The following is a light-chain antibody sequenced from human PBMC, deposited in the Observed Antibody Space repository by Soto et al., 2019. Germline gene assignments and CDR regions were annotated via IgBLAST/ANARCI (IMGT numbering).Light chain of an antibody. CDR3: QQGHNWLLT. J-gene: IGKJ2*01. Sequence: EIVMTQSPATLSVSPGERATLSCRASQSISTELAWYQQKPGQPPRLLIYSASTRATGVPARFTGSGSGSEFTLTISGRQSEDFAVYYCQQGHNWLLTFGQVTRLEI. CDR1: QSISTE. V-gene: IGKV3-15*01. CDR2: SAS.